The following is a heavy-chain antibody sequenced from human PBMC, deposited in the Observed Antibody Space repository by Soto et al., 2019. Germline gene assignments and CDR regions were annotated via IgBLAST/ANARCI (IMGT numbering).Heavy chain of an antibody. J-gene: IGHJ4*02. CDR2: ISYDGSNK. CDR1: GFTFSSYG. D-gene: IGHD5-12*01. CDR3: AKTIFSGYDSTTDY. Sequence: GGSLRLSCAASGFTFSSYGMHWVRQAPGKGLEWVAVISYDGSNKYYADSVKGRFTISRDNSKNTLYLQMNSLRAEDTAVYYCAKTIFSGYDSTTDYWGQGTLVTVSS. V-gene: IGHV3-30*18.